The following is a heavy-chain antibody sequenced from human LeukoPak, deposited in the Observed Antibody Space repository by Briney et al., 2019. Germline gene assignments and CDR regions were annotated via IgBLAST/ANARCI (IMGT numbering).Heavy chain of an antibody. CDR3: VRQLGYCSSTSCYADKVDY. V-gene: IGHV4-39*01. CDR1: GGSISSSSYY. J-gene: IGHJ4*02. D-gene: IGHD2-2*01. Sequence: PETLSLTCTVSGGSISSSSYYWGWIRQPPGKGLEWIGSIYYSGSTYYNPSLKSRVTISVDTSKNQFSLKLSSVTAADTAVYYCVRQLGYCSSTSCYADKVDYWGQGTLVTVSS. CDR2: IYYSGST.